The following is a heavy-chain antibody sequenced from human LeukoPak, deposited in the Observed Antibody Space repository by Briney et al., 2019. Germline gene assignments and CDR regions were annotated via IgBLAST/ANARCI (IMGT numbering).Heavy chain of an antibody. CDR2: ISGSGATT. CDR1: GFTFSRNI. CDR3: ARVNPYGSGSYYNEGAKWFDP. Sequence: GGSLRLSCAASGFTFSRNIMSWVRQAPGKGLEWVSGISGSGATTYYAESVKGRFTISRDNSKNTLYLQMNSLRAEDTAVYYCARVNPYGSGSYYNEGAKWFDPWGQGTLVTVSS. V-gene: IGHV3-23*01. J-gene: IGHJ5*02. D-gene: IGHD3-10*01.